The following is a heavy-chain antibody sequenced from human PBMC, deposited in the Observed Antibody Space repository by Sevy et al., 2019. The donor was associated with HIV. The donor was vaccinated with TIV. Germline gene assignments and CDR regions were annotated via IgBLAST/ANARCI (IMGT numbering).Heavy chain of an antibody. CDR3: ARDLSYYYDSSGS. Sequence: GGSLRLSCAASGFTVSSNYMSWVRQAPGKGLEWVSVIYSGGSTYYADSVKGRFTISRDNSKNTLYLQMNSLRAEDSAVYYCARDLSYYYDSSGSWGQGTLVTVSS. CDR2: IYSGGST. CDR1: GFTVSSNY. J-gene: IGHJ5*02. D-gene: IGHD3-22*01. V-gene: IGHV3-53*01.